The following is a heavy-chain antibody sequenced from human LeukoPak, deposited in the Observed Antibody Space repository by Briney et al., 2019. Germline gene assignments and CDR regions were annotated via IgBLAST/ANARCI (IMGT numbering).Heavy chain of an antibody. D-gene: IGHD6-13*01. J-gene: IGHJ4*02. V-gene: IGHV3-23*01. CDR3: AKTRPLDSSSWSHGDY. CDR2: ISGSGDST. Sequence: GGSLRLSCAASGFTFSSYAMSWVRQAPGKGLEWVSAISGSGDSTYYGDSVKGRFTISRDNSKNTLYLQMNSLRAEDMAVYYCAKTRPLDSSSWSHGDYWGQGTLVTVSS. CDR1: GFTFSSYA.